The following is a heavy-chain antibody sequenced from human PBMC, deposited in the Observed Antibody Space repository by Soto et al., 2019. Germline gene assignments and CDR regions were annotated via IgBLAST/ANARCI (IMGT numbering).Heavy chain of an antibody. CDR2: ISGSGGST. CDR3: ARRATRHYYYYYGMDV. Sequence: GSLRLSCAASGFTFSSYAMSWVRQAPGKGLEWVSAISGSGGSTYYADSVKGRFTISRDNSKNTLYLQMNSLRAEDTAVYYCARRATRHYYYYYGMDVWGQGTTVTVSS. D-gene: IGHD1-26*01. V-gene: IGHV3-23*01. J-gene: IGHJ6*02. CDR1: GFTFSSYA.